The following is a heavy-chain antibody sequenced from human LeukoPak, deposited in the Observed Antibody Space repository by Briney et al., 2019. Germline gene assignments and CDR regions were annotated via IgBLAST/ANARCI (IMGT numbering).Heavy chain of an antibody. CDR1: GYTFTSYY. J-gene: IGHJ4*02. D-gene: IGHD3-3*01. Sequence: ASVKVSCKASGYTFTSYYMQWVRQAPGQGLEWMGIINPSGGSTSYAQKFQGRVTMTRDTSTSTVYMELSSLRSEDTAVYYCARSPIRFLEWLLFPFFDYWGQGTLVTVSS. V-gene: IGHV1-46*01. CDR3: ARSPIRFLEWLLFPFFDY. CDR2: INPSGGST.